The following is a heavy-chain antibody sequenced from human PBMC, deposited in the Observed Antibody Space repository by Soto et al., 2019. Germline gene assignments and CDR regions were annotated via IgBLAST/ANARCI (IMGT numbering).Heavy chain of an antibody. CDR2: VFYSGRT. CDR1: GGSISDYH. D-gene: IGHD6-19*01. J-gene: IGHJ4*02. V-gene: IGHV4-59*01. CDR3: ARVREQWLIRYYFDY. Sequence: PSETLSLTCTVSGGSISDYHWSWIRQPPGKGLEWIGYVFYSGRTNYNPSLKSRVTISVDTSKNQFSLRLSSVTAADTAVYYCARVREQWLIRYYFDYWGQGTLVTVS.